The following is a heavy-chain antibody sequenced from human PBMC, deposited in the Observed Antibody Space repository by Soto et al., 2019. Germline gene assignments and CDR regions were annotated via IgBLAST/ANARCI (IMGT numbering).Heavy chain of an antibody. V-gene: IGHV1-24*01. CDR3: ATHYDFWSGEYGMDV. CDR1: GYTITELS. J-gene: IGHJ6*02. D-gene: IGHD3-3*01. CDR2: FDPEDGET. Sequence: ASVKVSCKVSGYTITELSMHWVRQAPGKGLEWMGGFDPEDGETIYAQKFQGRVTMTEDTSTDTAYMELSSLRSEDTAVYYCATHYDFWSGEYGMDVWGQGTTVTVSS.